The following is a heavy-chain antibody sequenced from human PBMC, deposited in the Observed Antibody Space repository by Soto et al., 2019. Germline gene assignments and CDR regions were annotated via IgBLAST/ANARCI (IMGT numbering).Heavy chain of an antibody. CDR2: TYYRSKWYN. D-gene: IGHD2-8*01. CDR3: APMHSTDGVCYPLDS. CDR1: GDTVSSTSSA. J-gene: IGHJ4*02. V-gene: IGHV6-1*01. Sequence: SQTLSLTCAISGDTVSSTSSAWNWIRQSPSRGLEWLGRTYYRSKWYNEYAVSVKSRITINPDTSKNQVSLQLNSVTPEDTAVYYCAPMHSTDGVCYPLDSWGQGSLVTVSS.